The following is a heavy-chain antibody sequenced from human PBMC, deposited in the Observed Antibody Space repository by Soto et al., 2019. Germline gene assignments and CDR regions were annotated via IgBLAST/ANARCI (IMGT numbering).Heavy chain of an antibody. D-gene: IGHD3-10*01. V-gene: IGHV4-4*07. Sequence: SETLSLTCTVSGGSISSYYWSWIRQPSGKGLEWIGRIYTSGSTNYNPSLKSRVTMSVDTSKNQFSLKLSSVTAADTAVYYCARDSDYRSGSYYYNYSYGMDVWGQGTTVTVS. J-gene: IGHJ6*02. CDR3: ARDSDYRSGSYYYNYSYGMDV. CDR2: IYTSGST. CDR1: GGSISSYY.